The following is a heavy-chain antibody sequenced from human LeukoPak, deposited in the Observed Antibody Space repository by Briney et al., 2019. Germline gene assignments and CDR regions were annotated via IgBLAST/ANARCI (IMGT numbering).Heavy chain of an antibody. Sequence: PGRSLRLSCAASGFTFSSYGMHWVRQAPGKGLEWVAVISYDGSNKYYADSVKGRFTISRDNSENTLYLQMNSLRAEDTAVYYCAKGERSGNAFDIWGQGTMVTVSS. CDR1: GFTFSSYG. CDR3: AKGERSGNAFDI. D-gene: IGHD6-19*01. V-gene: IGHV3-30*18. CDR2: ISYDGSNK. J-gene: IGHJ3*02.